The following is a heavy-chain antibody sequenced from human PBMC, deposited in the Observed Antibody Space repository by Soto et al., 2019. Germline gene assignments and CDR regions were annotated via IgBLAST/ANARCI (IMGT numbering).Heavy chain of an antibody. J-gene: IGHJ4*02. CDR2: IYYSGST. Sequence: SETLSLTCTVSGGSISSYYWSWIRQPPGKGLEWIGYIYYSGSTNYNPSLKSRVTISVDTSKNQISLKLTSVTAADTAVYYCASLQKGWLRNPFDYWGRGTLVTVS. CDR1: GGSISSYY. D-gene: IGHD5-12*01. CDR3: ASLQKGWLRNPFDY. V-gene: IGHV4-59*12.